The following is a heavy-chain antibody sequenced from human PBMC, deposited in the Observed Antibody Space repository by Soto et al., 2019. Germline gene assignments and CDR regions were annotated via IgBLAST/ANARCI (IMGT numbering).Heavy chain of an antibody. CDR1: GDSISGFY. CDR2: ILTNEST. CDR3: AREKWELRPAVFDY. V-gene: IGHV4-4*07. D-gene: IGHD1-26*01. J-gene: IGHJ4*02. Sequence: SETLSLTCTVSGDSISGFYWSWIRQPAGKGLEWIGRILTNESTKYNPSLKSRVTMSIDMSKNHFSLKLRSVTAADTAVYYCAREKWELRPAVFDYWGQGPLVTVSS.